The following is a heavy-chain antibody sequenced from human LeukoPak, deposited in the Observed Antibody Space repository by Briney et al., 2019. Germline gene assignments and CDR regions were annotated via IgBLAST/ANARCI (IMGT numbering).Heavy chain of an antibody. D-gene: IGHD3-3*01. Sequence: PSETLSLTCAVSGGSFSGYYWSWIRQPPGKGLEWIGEINHSGSTNYNPSLKSRVTISVDTSKNQSSLKLSSVTAADTAVYYCARVGYYDFWSGSPYYYMDVWGKGTTVTVSS. V-gene: IGHV4-34*01. CDR1: GGSFSGYY. J-gene: IGHJ6*03. CDR3: ARVGYYDFWSGSPYYYMDV. CDR2: INHSGST.